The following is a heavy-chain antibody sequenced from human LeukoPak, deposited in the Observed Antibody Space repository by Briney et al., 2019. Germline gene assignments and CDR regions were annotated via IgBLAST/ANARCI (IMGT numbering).Heavy chain of an antibody. CDR3: ARDSRYYGDATGAFDI. V-gene: IGHV3-7*01. CDR1: GFTFSSYW. Sequence: PGGSLRLSCAASGFTFSSYWMSWVRQAPGKGLEWVANIKQDGSEKYYVDSVKGRFTISRDNAKNTLYLQMNSLRAEDTAVYYCARDSRYYGDATGAFDIWGQGTMVTVSS. J-gene: IGHJ3*02. D-gene: IGHD4-17*01. CDR2: IKQDGSEK.